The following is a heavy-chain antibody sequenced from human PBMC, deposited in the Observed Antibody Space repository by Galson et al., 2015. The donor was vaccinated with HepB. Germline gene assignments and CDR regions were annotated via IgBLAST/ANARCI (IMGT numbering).Heavy chain of an antibody. D-gene: IGHD5-12*01. CDR2: IYHSGST. CDR3: ARGGGLSGYDRPPLDS. Sequence: TLSLTCVVSGGSISSGDYYWNWIRQPPGKGLEWIGYIYHSGSTYYNPSLKSRVTISLDRSKNQFSLKLSPVTAADTAIYYCARGGGLSGYDRPPLDSWGQGTLVSVSS. V-gene: IGHV4-30-2*01. CDR1: GGSISSGDYY. J-gene: IGHJ4*02.